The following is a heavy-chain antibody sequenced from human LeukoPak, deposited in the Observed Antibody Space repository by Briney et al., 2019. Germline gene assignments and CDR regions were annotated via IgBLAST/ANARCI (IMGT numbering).Heavy chain of an antibody. Sequence: PGGSLRLSCAVSGFTFISYEMNGVRQAPGKGLEWVSYISTGGETVYYADSVKGRFTISRDNAKDSLFLQMNSLRADDTAIYYCARAGSIFDYRGQGTLVTVSS. CDR2: ISTGGETV. CDR1: GFTFISYE. CDR3: ARAGSIFDY. J-gene: IGHJ4*02. D-gene: IGHD6-6*01. V-gene: IGHV3-48*03.